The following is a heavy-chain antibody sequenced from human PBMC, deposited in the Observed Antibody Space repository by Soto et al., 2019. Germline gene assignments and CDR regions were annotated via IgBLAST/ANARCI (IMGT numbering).Heavy chain of an antibody. Sequence: ASLKVSCKASEDTFSTYTIPWVRQAPGQGLEWMGIINPSGGSTSYAQKFQGRATRTRTTPTSKVYMELSSLRSENTPFFYCERDLTGTPHLLLVEKFVFDIGGKGKMVTV. J-gene: IGHJ3*02. V-gene: IGHV1-46*01. CDR3: ERDLTGTPHLLLVEKFVFDI. D-gene: IGHD2-15*01. CDR1: EDTFSTYT. CDR2: INPSGGST.